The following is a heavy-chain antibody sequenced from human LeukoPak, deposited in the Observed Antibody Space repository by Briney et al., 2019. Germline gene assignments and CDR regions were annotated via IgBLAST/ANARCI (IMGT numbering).Heavy chain of an antibody. CDR1: GYTFSNYD. V-gene: IGHV1-18*01. CDR2: ISAYNGDT. D-gene: IGHD3-22*01. J-gene: IGHJ4*02. CDR3: ARHYYDSGGYNSAFDY. Sequence: GASVHISCKASGYTFSNYDITWVRQAPGQGLEWLGWISAYNGDTNYAQKLQGRVTMTTDTSTGTAYMELRSLRSDDTAVYYCARHYYDSGGYNSAFDYWGRGTGVTVSS.